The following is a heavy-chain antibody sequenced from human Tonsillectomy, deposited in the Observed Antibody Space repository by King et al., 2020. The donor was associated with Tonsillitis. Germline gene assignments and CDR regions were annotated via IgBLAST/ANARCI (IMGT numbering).Heavy chain of an antibody. V-gene: IGHV1-2*02. CDR2: INPNSGAT. Sequence: QLVQSGAEVKKPGASVKVSCKASGYTFTGYYMHWVRQAPGQGLEWMGWINPNSGATSYAQNFQGRVTMTRDTSISTAYMELSTLRSDDTAVYYCARDLEYSSSSDNCFDPWGQGTLVTVSS. J-gene: IGHJ5*02. D-gene: IGHD6-6*01. CDR3: ARDLEYSSSSDNCFDP. CDR1: GYTFTGYY.